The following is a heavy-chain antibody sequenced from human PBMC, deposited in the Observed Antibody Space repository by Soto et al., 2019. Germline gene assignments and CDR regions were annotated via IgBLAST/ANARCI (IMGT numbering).Heavy chain of an antibody. V-gene: IGHV3-48*01. CDR3: ASVSITGTTDYYYYYMDV. D-gene: IGHD1-7*01. CDR2: ISSSSSTI. Sequence: GGSLRLSCAASGFTCSSYSMNWVRQAPGKGLEWVSYISSSSSTIYYADSVKGRFTISRDNAKNSLYLQMNSLRAEDTAVYYCASVSITGTTDYYYYYMDVWGKGTTVTVSS. CDR1: GFTCSSYS. J-gene: IGHJ6*03.